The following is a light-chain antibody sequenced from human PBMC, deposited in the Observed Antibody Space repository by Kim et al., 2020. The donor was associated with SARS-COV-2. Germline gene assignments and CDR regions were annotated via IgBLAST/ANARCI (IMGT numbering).Light chain of an antibody. CDR2: SNN. CDR3: AAWDDSLNGWV. CDR1: SSNIGTNS. V-gene: IGLV1-44*01. Sequence: GQRVTISCSGSSSNIGTNSVNWYQQIPTTAPKLLIFSNNQRPSGVPDRFSGSKSGSSASLAISGLQSEDEADYYCAAWDDSLNGWVFGGGTQLTVL. J-gene: IGLJ3*02.